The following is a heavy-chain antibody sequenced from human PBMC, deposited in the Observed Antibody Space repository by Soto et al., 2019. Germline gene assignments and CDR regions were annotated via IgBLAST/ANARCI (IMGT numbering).Heavy chain of an antibody. J-gene: IGHJ4*02. D-gene: IGHD5-18*01. CDR1: GGTFSSYA. V-gene: IGHV1-69*01. CDR2: IIPIFGTA. CDR3: ARTKDTAMPIYYFDY. Sequence: QVQLVQSGAEVKKPGSSVKVSCKASGGTFSSYAISWVRQAPGQGLEWMGGIIPIFGTANYAQKFQGRVTITADEPTSTGYMELSSLGSEDTAVYYCARTKDTAMPIYYFDYWGQGTLVTVSS.